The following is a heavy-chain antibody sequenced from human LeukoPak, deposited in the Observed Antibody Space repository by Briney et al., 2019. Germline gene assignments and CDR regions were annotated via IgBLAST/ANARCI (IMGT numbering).Heavy chain of an antibody. Sequence: PGGSLRLSCAASGLTVRSNYMYWVRQAPGKGLEWVSVIYSGGSTFYADSVKGRFTISRDNSKNTLYLQMNSLRAEDTAVCYCARDLANWGEDIWGLGTMVIVSS. CDR2: IYSGGST. CDR3: ARDLANWGEDI. J-gene: IGHJ3*02. V-gene: IGHV3-53*01. CDR1: GLTVRSNY. D-gene: IGHD7-27*01.